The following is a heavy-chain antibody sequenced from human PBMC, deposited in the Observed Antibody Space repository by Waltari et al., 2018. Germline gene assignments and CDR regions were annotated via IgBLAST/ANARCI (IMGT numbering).Heavy chain of an antibody. CDR2: SSYTGAT. J-gene: IGHJ3*01. D-gene: IGHD3-16*01. Sequence: AWIRQPPGKGLEWTATSSYTGATYNNPSLKSRVTISGDTSKNQFSLKLNSVTAADTAVYYCATYVGASIGTAAFDVWGQGTMVTVSS. CDR3: ATYVGASIGTAAFDV. V-gene: IGHV4-39*01.